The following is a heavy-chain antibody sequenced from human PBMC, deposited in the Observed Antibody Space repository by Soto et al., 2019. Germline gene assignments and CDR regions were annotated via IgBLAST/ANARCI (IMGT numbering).Heavy chain of an antibody. Sequence: GGSLRLSCAASGFTFSSYAMSWVRQAPGKGLEWVSVISGSGGSTYYADAVKGRFTISRDNSKYTLYLQMNSLRAEDTAVYYCAKDRSRPSSSWYPDYWGQGTLVTVSS. CDR2: ISGSGGST. V-gene: IGHV3-23*01. CDR3: AKDRSRPSSSWYPDY. CDR1: GFTFSSYA. D-gene: IGHD6-13*01. J-gene: IGHJ4*02.